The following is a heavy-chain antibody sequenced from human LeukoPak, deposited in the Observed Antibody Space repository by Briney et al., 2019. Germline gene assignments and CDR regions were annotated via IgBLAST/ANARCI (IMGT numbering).Heavy chain of an antibody. CDR3: AKDRPGYSYGYR. V-gene: IGHV3-23*01. CDR2: ISGSGGST. J-gene: IGHJ5*02. D-gene: IGHD5-18*01. CDR1: GFTFSSYA. Sequence: GGSLRLSRAASGFTFSSYAMSWARQAPGKGLEWVSAISGSGGSTYYADSVKGRFTISRDNSKNTLYLQMNSLRAEDTAVYYCAKDRPGYSYGYRWGQGTLVTVSS.